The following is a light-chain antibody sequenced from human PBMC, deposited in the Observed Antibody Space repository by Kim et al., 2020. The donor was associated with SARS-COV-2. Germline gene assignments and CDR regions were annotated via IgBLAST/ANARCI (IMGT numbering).Light chain of an antibody. CDR3: QQGNSFPIT. CDR2: AAS. Sequence: DIQMTQSPSSVSASVGDRVTITCRASQSISTWLAWYQQKPGKAPNLLIYAASSLQSGVPSRFSGSGSGTDFTLTISSLQPEDFATYYCQQGNSFPITFCQGTRLEIK. CDR1: QSISTW. J-gene: IGKJ5*01. V-gene: IGKV1D-12*01.